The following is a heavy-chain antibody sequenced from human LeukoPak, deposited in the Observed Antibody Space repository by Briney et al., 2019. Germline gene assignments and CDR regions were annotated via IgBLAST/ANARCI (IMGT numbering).Heavy chain of an antibody. CDR3: ARSDWFDP. V-gene: IGHV3-23*01. CDR1: GFTFSNYA. CDR2: ISGGGGSS. J-gene: IGHJ5*02. Sequence: GGSLRLSCAASGFTFSNYAMSWVAQAPGKGLEWVSVISGGGGSSYYADSVKGRFTTSRDNSKNTLYLQMNSLRAEDTAIYYCARSDWFDPWGQGTLVTVSS.